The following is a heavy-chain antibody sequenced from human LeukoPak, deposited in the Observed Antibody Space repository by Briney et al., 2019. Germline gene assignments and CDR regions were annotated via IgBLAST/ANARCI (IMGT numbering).Heavy chain of an antibody. Sequence: GGSLRLSCAASGFTFSSYEMNWVRQAPGKGLEWVSYISSSGSTIYYADSVKGRFTISRDNAKNSLYLQMNSLRAEDTAVYYCASQRLLRVVELSHIDYCGQGTLVTASS. D-gene: IGHD3-10*01. J-gene: IGHJ4*02. CDR1: GFTFSSYE. CDR2: ISSSGSTI. CDR3: ASQRLLRVVELSHIDY. V-gene: IGHV3-48*03.